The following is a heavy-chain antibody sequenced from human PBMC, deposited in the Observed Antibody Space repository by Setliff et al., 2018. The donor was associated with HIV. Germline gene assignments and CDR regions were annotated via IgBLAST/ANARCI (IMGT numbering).Heavy chain of an antibody. CDR3: ARGFSEYSSSDPLLNWLDP. D-gene: IGHD6-6*01. V-gene: IGHV1-3*01. J-gene: IGHJ5*02. CDR1: GYTFTSYT. CDR2: INAGNGNT. Sequence: GASVKVSCKASGYTFTSYTLHWVRQAPGQRLEWMGWINAGNGNTKFSQKFQGRVTITRDTSASTAYMDLSSLRSEDTAVYYCARGFSEYSSSDPLLNWLDPWGQGTLVTVSS.